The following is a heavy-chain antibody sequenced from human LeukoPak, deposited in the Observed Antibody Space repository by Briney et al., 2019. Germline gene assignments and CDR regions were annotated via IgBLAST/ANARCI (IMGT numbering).Heavy chain of an antibody. CDR1: GGTFSIYA. J-gene: IGHJ3*02. V-gene: IGHV1-69*04. CDR3: ATTTVVTSDAFDI. Sequence: SVKVSCKASGGTFSIYAISWVRQAPGQGLEWMGRIIPILGIANYAQKFQGRVTITADKSTSTAYMELSSLRSEDTAVYYCATTTVVTSDAFDIWGQGTMVTVSS. D-gene: IGHD4-23*01. CDR2: IIPILGIA.